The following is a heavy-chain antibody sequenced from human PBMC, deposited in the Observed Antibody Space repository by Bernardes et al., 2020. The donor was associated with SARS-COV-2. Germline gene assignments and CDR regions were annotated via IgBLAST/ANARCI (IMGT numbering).Heavy chain of an antibody. J-gene: IGHJ4*02. CDR2: IYYSGST. CDR3: ASGYYRYYFDY. D-gene: IGHD3-22*01. Sequence: SQTLSLTCTVSGGSISSYYWSWIRQPPGKGLEWIGYIYYSGSTNYNPSLKSRVTISVDTPKNQFSLKLSSVTAADTAVYYCASGYYRYYFDYWGQGTLVTVSS. V-gene: IGHV4-59*01. CDR1: GGSISSYY.